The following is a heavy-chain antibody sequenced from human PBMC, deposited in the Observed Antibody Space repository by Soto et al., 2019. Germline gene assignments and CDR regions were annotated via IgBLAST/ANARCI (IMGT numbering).Heavy chain of an antibody. V-gene: IGHV3-23*01. CDR2: ISRTGGSS. J-gene: IGHJ2*01. D-gene: IGHD6-19*01. CDR1: GFTFSTYT. Sequence: EVQLLESGGGLVQPGGSLRLSCAASGFTFSTYTISWVRQAPGKGMECVSAISRTGGSSSYTDSVKGRFTISRDNSKNTLSLQMDSLRAEDTARYYCAKRAVAGRNWYFDLWGRGTLVTVSS. CDR3: AKRAVAGRNWYFDL.